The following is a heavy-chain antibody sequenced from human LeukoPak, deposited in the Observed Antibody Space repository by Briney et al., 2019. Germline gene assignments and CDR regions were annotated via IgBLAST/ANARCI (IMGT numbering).Heavy chain of an antibody. CDR3: ASIFGVVTNDY. V-gene: IGHV4-39*01. J-gene: IGHJ4*02. CDR1: GGSISSSSYY. Sequence: PSETLSLTCTVSGGSISSSSYYWGWIRQPPGKGLEWIGSIYYSGSTYYNPSLKSRVTISVDTSKNQFSLKLSSVTAADTAVYYCASIFGVVTNDYWGQGTLVTVSS. D-gene: IGHD3-3*01. CDR2: IYYSGST.